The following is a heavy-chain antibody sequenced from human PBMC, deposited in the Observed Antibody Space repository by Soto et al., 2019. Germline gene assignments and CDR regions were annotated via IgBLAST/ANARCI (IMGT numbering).Heavy chain of an antibody. CDR1: GFTINRND. J-gene: IGHJ6*02. CDR2: MSFDGNHQ. Sequence: QVHLVESGGGVVQPGGSLRLSCAASGFTINRNDMYWVRQAPGKGLEWVAVMSFDGNHQHYVDSVKGRFTISRDNSKNTLSLEMNSLRRDDTAVYYCASCERFPRVGVDYYALDVWGQGTTVIVSS. CDR3: ASCERFPRVGVDYYALDV. V-gene: IGHV3-30*03. D-gene: IGHD3-3*01.